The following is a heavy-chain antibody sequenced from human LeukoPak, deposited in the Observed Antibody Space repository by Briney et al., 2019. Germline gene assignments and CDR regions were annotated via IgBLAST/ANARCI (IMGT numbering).Heavy chain of an antibody. V-gene: IGHV3-53*01. J-gene: IGHJ4*02. Sequence: GVLRLSCTVSGFTVSSNSMSWVRQAPGKGLEWVSFIYTAGNTHNSDSVKGRFTISRDSSKSTLYLQMNSLRAEDTAVYYCARRAGDYSHPYDYWGQGTLVTVSS. D-gene: IGHD3-22*01. CDR2: IYTAGNT. CDR1: GFTVSSNS. CDR3: ARRAGDYSHPYDY.